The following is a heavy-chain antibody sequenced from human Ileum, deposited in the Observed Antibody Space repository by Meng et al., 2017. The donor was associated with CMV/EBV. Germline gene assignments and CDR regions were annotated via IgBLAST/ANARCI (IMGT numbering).Heavy chain of an antibody. CDR2: INQSGST. CDR1: GGSFSGYD. J-gene: IGHJ4*02. Sequence: VRIQTGGAALLEPFETLSLTFVCYGGSFSGYDWSWIRKPPGKGLEWIVEINQSGSTNYNPSLKSRVTISVDTSKNQFSLKLSSVTAADTAVYYCARGRYFDWLSYRYYFDYWGQGTLVTVAS. V-gene: IGHV4-34*01. D-gene: IGHD3-9*01. CDR3: ARGRYFDWLSYRYYFDY.